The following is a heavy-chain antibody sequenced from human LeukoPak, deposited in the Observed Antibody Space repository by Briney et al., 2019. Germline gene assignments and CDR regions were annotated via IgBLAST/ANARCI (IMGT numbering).Heavy chain of an antibody. CDR1: GDSISGYY. J-gene: IGHJ4*02. V-gene: IGHV4-59*01. Sequence: SETLSLTCTVSGDSISGYYWWAWIRQPPGKGLEWIGYIYYSGTPTSYNPSLKSRATISIDASRNQFSLKLSSVTAADTAVYYCARDSRGGGPDFDYWGQGTLVTVSS. CDR3: ARDSRGGGPDFDY. CDR2: IYYSGTPT. D-gene: IGHD3-16*01.